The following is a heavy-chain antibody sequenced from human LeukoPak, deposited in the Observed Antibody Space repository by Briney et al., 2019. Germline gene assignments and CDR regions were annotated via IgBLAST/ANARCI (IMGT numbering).Heavy chain of an antibody. D-gene: IGHD1-7*01. CDR2: IYYSGST. Sequence: SETLSLTCTVSGGSISSSSNYYWGWIRQPPGKGLEWIGNIYYSGSTYYNPSLKSRVTISVDTSKNQFSLKLSSVTAADTAVYYCARGRQKRITGTTNYYYYYMDVWGKGTTVTVSS. J-gene: IGHJ6*03. CDR1: GGSISSSSNYY. V-gene: IGHV4-39*01. CDR3: ARGRQKRITGTTNYYYYYMDV.